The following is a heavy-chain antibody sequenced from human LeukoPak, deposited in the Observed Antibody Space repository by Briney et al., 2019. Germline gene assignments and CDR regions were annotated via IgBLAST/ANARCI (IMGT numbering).Heavy chain of an antibody. CDR2: ISYSGSP. CDR3: ARLAQGSGTYGFDY. J-gene: IGHJ4*02. CDR1: GGSISSSSYY. Sequence: SETLSLTCTVSGGSISSSSYYWGWVRQPPGKGLEWIATISYSGSPYYNPSLKSRVTISVDTSKNQFSLELNSVTAADTAVYYCARLAQGSGTYGFDYWGQGTLVTVSS. D-gene: IGHD3-10*01. V-gene: IGHV4-39*01.